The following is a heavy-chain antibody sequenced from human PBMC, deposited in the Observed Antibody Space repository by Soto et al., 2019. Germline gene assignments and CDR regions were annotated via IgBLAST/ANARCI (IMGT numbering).Heavy chain of an antibody. CDR3: AREVQHTAMVYGDY. CDR1: GFTFSSYL. J-gene: IGHJ4*02. V-gene: IGHV3-30-3*01. CDR2: ISYDGSNK. D-gene: IGHD5-18*01. Sequence: QVQLVESGGGVGQPGRSLRLSCAASGFTFSSYLMHWVRQAPGKGLEWVALISYDGSNKYYADSVKGRFTISRDNSKNTLYLQMNSLRAEDTAVYYCAREVQHTAMVYGDYWGQGTLVTVPS.